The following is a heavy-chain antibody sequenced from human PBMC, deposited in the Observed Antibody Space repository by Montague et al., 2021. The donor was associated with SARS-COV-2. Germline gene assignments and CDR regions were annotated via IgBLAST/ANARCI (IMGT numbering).Heavy chain of an antibody. V-gene: IGHV1-58*02. CDR2: IVVGRGNT. CDR3: AARGFGESNGDLFDY. CDR1: GFTFTSSA. J-gene: IGHJ4*02. D-gene: IGHD3-10*01. Sequence: SVKVSCKASGFTFTSSAMQWVRQARGQRLEWIGWIVVGRGNTNYAQKFQERVTITRDMSTSTAYMELSSLRSEDTAVYYCAARGFGESNGDLFDYWGQGTLVTVSS.